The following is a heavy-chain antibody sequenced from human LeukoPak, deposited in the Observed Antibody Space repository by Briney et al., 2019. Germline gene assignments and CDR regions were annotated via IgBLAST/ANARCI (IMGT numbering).Heavy chain of an antibody. J-gene: IGHJ4*02. V-gene: IGHV3-66*04. D-gene: IGHD1-14*01. CDR3: AKPAKTDYADY. Sequence: GGSLRLSCAASGFPVSDNYMSWVRQAPGKGLEWVSIIYSDGTTYYAGSVKGRFTISRDNSKNTLYLQMNSLRAEDTAVYYCAKPAKTDYADYWGQGTLVTVSS. CDR1: GFPVSDNY. CDR2: IYSDGTT.